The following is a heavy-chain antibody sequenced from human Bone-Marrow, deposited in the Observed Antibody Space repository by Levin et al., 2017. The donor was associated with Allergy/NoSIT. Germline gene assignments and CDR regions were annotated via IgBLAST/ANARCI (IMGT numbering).Heavy chain of an antibody. D-gene: IGHD6-13*01. J-gene: IGHJ3*02. V-gene: IGHV1-69*04. CDR3: ARGGGIAAASIHGFLQPQDAFDS. CDR2: IIPILGIA. Sequence: SVKVSCKASGGTFSSYAISWVRQAPGQGLEWMGRIIPILGIANYAQKFQGRVTITADKSTSTAYMELSSLRSEDTAVYYCARGGGIAAASIHGFLQPQDAFDSWGQGTMVTVSS. CDR1: GGTFSSYA.